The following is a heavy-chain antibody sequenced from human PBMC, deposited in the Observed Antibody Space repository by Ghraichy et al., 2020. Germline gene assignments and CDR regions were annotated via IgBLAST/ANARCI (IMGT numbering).Heavy chain of an antibody. D-gene: IGHD3-16*01. CDR3: ARVTGYDYVSLTYYYYGMDV. CDR1: GGSISSGGYY. Sequence: SETLSLTCTVSGGSISSGGYYWSWIRQHPGKGLEWIGYIYYSGSTYYNPSLKSRVTISVDTSKNQFSLKLSSVTAADTAVYYCARVTGYDYVSLTYYYYGMDVWGQGTTVTVSS. V-gene: IGHV4-31*03. J-gene: IGHJ6*02. CDR2: IYYSGST.